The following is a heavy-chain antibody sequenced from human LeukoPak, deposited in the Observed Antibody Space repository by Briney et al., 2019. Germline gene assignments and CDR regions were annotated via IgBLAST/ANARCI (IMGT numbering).Heavy chain of an antibody. CDR1: GGSISSYY. J-gene: IGHJ4*02. V-gene: IGHV4-59*08. D-gene: IGHD3-10*01. CDR2: IYYSGST. CDR3: ARQNYYGSGNDY. Sequence: SETLSLTCTVSGGSISSYYWSCIRQPPGKGLEWIGYIYYSGSTNYNPSLKSRVTISVDTSKNQFSLKLSSVTAADTAVYYCARQNYYGSGNDYWGQGTLVTVSS.